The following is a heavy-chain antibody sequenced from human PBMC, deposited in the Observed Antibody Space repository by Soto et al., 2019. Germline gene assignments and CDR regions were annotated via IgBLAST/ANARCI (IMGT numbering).Heavy chain of an antibody. D-gene: IGHD3-10*02. J-gene: IGHJ6*02. V-gene: IGHV1-69*13. CDR3: ARDPLSSFAMDV. CDR1: GDTFSSYA. Sequence: SVKVSCKASGDTFSSYAISWVRQAPGKGLEWMGKIIPTFGRTNYAQKFQGRLTISADDSTSTAYMELSSLLSEDTAVYYCARDPLSSFAMDVWGQGPTVTVSS. CDR2: IIPTFGRT.